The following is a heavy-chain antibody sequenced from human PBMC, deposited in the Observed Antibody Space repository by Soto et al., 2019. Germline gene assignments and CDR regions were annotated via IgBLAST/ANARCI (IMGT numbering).Heavy chain of an antibody. Sequence: QISLKESGPTLVQPTQTLTLTCPFSGFSLTSNGVGVGWIRQPPGKALEWLALIYWDDTERYSPSLKTRLPITKDTSKNQVVLAMTYMDPVGTATYYCAHEGYGSDNWYHPWGPGTRVTVSS. CDR1: GFSLTSNGVG. J-gene: IGHJ5*02. CDR3: AHEGYGSDNWYHP. CDR2: IYWDDTE. D-gene: IGHD6-13*01. V-gene: IGHV2-5*02.